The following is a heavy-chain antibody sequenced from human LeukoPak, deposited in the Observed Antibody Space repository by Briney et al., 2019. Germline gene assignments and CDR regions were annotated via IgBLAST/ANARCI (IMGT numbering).Heavy chain of an antibody. V-gene: IGHV1-24*01. CDR1: GYTLTELS. J-gene: IGHJ4*02. D-gene: IGHD2-15*01. CDR3: ARDVSDCSGGSCYSYFDY. CDR2: FDPEDGET. Sequence: ASVKVSCKVSGYTLTELSMHWVRQAPGKGLEWMGGFDPEDGETIYAQKFQGRVTVTRDTSTSTVYMELSSLRSEDTGVYYCARDVSDCSGGSCYSYFDYWGQGSLVTVSS.